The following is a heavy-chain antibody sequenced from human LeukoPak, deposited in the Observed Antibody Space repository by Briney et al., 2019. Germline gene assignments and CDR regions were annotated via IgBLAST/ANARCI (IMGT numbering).Heavy chain of an antibody. D-gene: IGHD5-18*01. CDR2: IYYSGST. V-gene: IGHV4-39*07. CDR1: GGSISSSRYY. J-gene: IGHJ4*02. Sequence: SETLSLTCSVSGGSISSSRYYWGWIRQPPGKGLEWIGSIYYSGSTYYNPSLKSRVTISVDTSKNQFSLKLSSVTAADTAVYYCARDRESYGFYWGQGTLVTVSS. CDR3: ARDRESYGFY.